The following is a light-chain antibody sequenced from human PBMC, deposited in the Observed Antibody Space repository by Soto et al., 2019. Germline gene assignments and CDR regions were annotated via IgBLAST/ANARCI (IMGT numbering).Light chain of an antibody. CDR2: GAY. CDR3: QQHSKWPRT. J-gene: IGKJ1*01. CDR1: ESVSSN. Sequence: EIVMTQSPATLSVSPGERATLSCRASESVSSNLAWYQQKPGQAHRLLFYGAYTRATDIQARFSGTGSGTEFTLTIRSLQSEDFAVYYCQQHSKWPRTFGQGTKVDI. V-gene: IGKV3-15*01.